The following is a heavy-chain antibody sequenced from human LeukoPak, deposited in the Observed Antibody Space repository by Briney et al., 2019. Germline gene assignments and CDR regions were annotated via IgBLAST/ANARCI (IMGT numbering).Heavy chain of an antibody. D-gene: IGHD1-26*01. CDR3: ATRYGSYYGFDY. J-gene: IGHJ4*02. CDR2: IIPILGIA. Sequence: GASVKVSCKASGGTFSSYAISWVRQAPGQGLEWMGRIIPILGIANYAQKFQGKVTMTEDTSTDTAYMELSSLRSEDTAVYYCATRYGSYYGFDYWGQGTLVTVSS. CDR1: GGTFSSYA. V-gene: IGHV1-69*04.